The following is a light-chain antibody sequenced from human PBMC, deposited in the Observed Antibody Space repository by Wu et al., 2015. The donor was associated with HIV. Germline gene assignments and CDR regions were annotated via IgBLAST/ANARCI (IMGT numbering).Light chain of an antibody. V-gene: IGKV1-27*01. CDR3: QKYNNALLA. J-gene: IGKJ3*01. CDR1: QYISNY. Sequence: DIQMTQSPSSLSASVGDTVTITCRASQYISNYLAWYQQKPGKSPKLLIRAASTLQSGVPSRFSGSGYGTDFTLTISSLQPEDFATYFCQKYNNALLAFGPGTKVDVK. CDR2: AAS.